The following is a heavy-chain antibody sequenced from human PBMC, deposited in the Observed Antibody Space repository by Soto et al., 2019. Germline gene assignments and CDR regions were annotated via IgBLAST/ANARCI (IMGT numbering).Heavy chain of an antibody. D-gene: IGHD3-22*01. CDR1: GYSFAVYW. J-gene: IGHJ4*02. V-gene: IGHV5-10-1*01. CDR3: ARQIYDSDTGPNFQYYFDS. CDR2: IDPSDSQT. Sequence: GESLKISCKGSGYSFAVYWITWVRQRPGIGLEWMGRIDPSDSQTYYSPSFRGHVTISVTKSITTVFLQWSSLRASDTAMYYCARQIYDSDTGPNFQYYFDSWGQGTPVTVSS.